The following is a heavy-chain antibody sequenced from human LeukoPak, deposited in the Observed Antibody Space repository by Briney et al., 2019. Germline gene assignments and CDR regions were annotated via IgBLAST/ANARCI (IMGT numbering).Heavy chain of an antibody. D-gene: IGHD3-3*01. CDR1: GFTFSSYA. Sequence: GGSLRLSCAASGFTFSSYAMHWVRQAPGKGLEWVAVISYDGSNKYYADSVKGRFTVSRDNSKNTLYLQMNSLRAEDTAVYYCARDRGGLEWSWFDPWGQGTLVTVSS. J-gene: IGHJ5*02. CDR2: ISYDGSNK. V-gene: IGHV3-30-3*01. CDR3: ARDRGGLEWSWFDP.